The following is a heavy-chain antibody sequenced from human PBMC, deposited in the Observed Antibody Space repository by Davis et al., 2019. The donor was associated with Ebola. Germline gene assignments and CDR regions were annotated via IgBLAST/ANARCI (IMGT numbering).Heavy chain of an antibody. CDR3: ARDPSKSEQWLVRLYYYYYGMDA. J-gene: IGHJ6*02. V-gene: IGHV3-30-3*01. Sequence: GESLKISCVVSGFTFSSYAMYWVRQAPGKGLEWVAVISYDGSNKYHADSVKGRFTISRDNSKNTLYLQMNSLRAEDTAVYYCARDPSKSEQWLVRLYYYYYGMDAWGQGTTVTVSS. CDR1: GFTFSSYA. CDR2: ISYDGSNK. D-gene: IGHD6-19*01.